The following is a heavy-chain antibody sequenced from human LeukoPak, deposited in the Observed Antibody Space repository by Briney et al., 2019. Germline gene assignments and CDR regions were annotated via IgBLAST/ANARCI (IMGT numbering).Heavy chain of an antibody. CDR3: ARYRAFDI. Sequence: SETLSLTCTVSGGSISGYYWSWIRQPPGEGLEWIAYIYNSGNTNYNPSLKSRVTISVDTSKNQFSLKLTSVTAADTAVCYCARYRAFDIWGRGTLVTVSS. V-gene: IGHV4-59*01. J-gene: IGHJ3*02. CDR2: IYNSGNT. CDR1: GGSISGYY.